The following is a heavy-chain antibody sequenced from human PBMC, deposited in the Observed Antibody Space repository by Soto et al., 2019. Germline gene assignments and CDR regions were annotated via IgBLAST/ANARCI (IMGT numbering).Heavy chain of an antibody. CDR2: ISSATNYI. CDR3: ARESEDLTSNFDY. J-gene: IGHJ4*02. V-gene: IGHV3-21*06. Sequence: GSLRLSCAASGFTFTRYSMNWVRQAPGKGLEWVSSISSATNYIYYGDSMKGRFTISRDNAKNSLYLEMNSLRAEDTAVYYCARESEDLTSNFDYWGQGTLVTVSS. CDR1: GFTFTRYS.